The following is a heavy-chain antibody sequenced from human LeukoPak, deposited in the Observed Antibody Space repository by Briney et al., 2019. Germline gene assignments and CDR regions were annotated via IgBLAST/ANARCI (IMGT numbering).Heavy chain of an antibody. CDR3: AREYSSGWSRGFDY. CDR1: VGSISSCY. J-gene: IGHJ4*02. V-gene: IGHV4-4*07. CDR2: IYTSGST. Sequence: SETLSLTCTVSVGSISSCYGSWIRQPAGKGLEWIGRIYTSGSTNYNPCLKSRVTMSVDTSKNQFSLKLSSVTAADTAVYYCAREYSSGWSRGFDYWGQGTLVTVSS. D-gene: IGHD6-19*01.